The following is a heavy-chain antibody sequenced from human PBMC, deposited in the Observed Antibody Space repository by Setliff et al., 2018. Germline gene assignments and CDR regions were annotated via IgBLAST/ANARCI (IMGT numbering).Heavy chain of an antibody. V-gene: IGHV1-18*01. J-gene: IGHJ6*02. CDR2: ISADNGNT. CDR1: GYTFTTYG. CDR3: ARVRKNDDSNNWYGASYYSYHYAMDV. D-gene: IGHD6-13*01. Sequence: ASVKVSCKASGYTFTTYGISWVRQAPGQGLEWMGWISADNGNTNYAQNLQGRVTMTTDTSTSTAYMELRGLRSDDTAIYYCARVRKNDDSNNWYGASYYSYHYAMDVWGLGTTVTVSS.